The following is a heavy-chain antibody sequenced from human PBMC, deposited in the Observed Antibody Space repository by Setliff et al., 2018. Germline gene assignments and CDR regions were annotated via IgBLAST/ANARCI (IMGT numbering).Heavy chain of an antibody. CDR1: GGSFDTYY. V-gene: IGHV4-34*01. CDR2: INQSGSS. Sequence: SETLSLTCNVYGGSFDTYYWSWIRQPPGKGLEWFGEINQSGSSYYNPSLRSRVTISVDTSKNQFSLILRSVTAADTAVYYCARGRMRGSCSGPSCTYDPFDIWGQGTPVTVSS. CDR3: ARGRMRGSCSGPSCTYDPFDI. J-gene: IGHJ3*02. D-gene: IGHD2-2*01.